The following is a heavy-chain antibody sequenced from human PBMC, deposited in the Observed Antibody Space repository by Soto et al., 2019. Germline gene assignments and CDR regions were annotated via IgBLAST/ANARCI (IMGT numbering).Heavy chain of an antibody. CDR1: GFTFSSYW. CDR2: IKQDGSEK. V-gene: IGHV3-7*01. Sequence: GGSLRLSCAASGFTFSSYWMSWVRQAPGKGLEWVANIKQDGSEKYYVDSVKGRFTISRDNAKNSLYLQMNSLRAEDTAVYYCASSYDFWSGYSTPYYYYMDVWGKGTTVTVSS. J-gene: IGHJ6*03. D-gene: IGHD3-3*01. CDR3: ASSYDFWSGYSTPYYYYMDV.